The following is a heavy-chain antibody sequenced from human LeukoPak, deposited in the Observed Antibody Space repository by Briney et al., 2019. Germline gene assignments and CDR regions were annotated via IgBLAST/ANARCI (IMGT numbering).Heavy chain of an antibody. V-gene: IGHV1-18*01. J-gene: IGHJ6*02. CDR1: GYTFTSYG. CDR3: ARNAYYDFWSGLSTYYYYYGMDV. Sequence: ASVKVSCKASGYTFTSYGISWVRQAPGQGLEWMGWISANDGNTDYPQKLQGRVTMTRDTSISTAYMELSRLRSDDTAVYYCARNAYYDFWSGLSTYYYYYGMDVWGQGTTVTVSS. CDR2: ISANDGNT. D-gene: IGHD3-3*01.